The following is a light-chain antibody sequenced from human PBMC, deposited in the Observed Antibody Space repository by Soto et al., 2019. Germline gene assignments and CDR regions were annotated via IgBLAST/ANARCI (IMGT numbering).Light chain of an antibody. Sequence: QSALTQPPSVSGSPEQSVTISCTGSSSDVGSYNRVSWYQQPPGTAPKLMIYEVSNRPSGVPDRFSGSKSGNTASLTISGLQAEYEADYYCSSYTSSSTLVFGSGTKVTVL. CDR2: EVS. CDR3: SSYTSSSTLV. J-gene: IGLJ1*01. V-gene: IGLV2-18*02. CDR1: SSDVGSYNR.